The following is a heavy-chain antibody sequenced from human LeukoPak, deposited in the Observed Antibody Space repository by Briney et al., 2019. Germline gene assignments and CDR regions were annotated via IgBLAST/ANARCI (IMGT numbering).Heavy chain of an antibody. V-gene: IGHV3-21*01. J-gene: IGHJ4*02. D-gene: IGHD2-21*02. Sequence: NPGGSLRLSCAASGFTFSSYSMNWVRQAPGKGLEWVPSISSSSSYIYYADSVKGRFTISRDNAKNSLYLQMNSLRAEDTAVYYCARGRHIVVVTANDYWGQGTLVTVSS. CDR2: ISSSSSYI. CDR1: GFTFSSYS. CDR3: ARGRHIVVVTANDY.